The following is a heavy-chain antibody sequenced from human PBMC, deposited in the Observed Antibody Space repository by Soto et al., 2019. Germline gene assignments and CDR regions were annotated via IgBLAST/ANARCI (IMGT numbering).Heavy chain of an antibody. CDR3: ARKNVVVLGNYGFL. V-gene: IGHV3-23*01. J-gene: IGHJ4*02. Sequence: GSLRLSCAASGFTFNIYWMSWVRQAPGKGLEWLSSISDSGDSTYFADSVKGRFTISRDNSKDTLYLQMSSLRAEHTAVYYCARKNVVVLGNYGFLWGQGTLVTVYS. D-gene: IGHD2-15*01. CDR1: GFTFNIYW. CDR2: ISDSGDST.